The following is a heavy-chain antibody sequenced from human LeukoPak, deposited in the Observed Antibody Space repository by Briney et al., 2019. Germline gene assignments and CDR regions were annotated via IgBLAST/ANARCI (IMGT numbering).Heavy chain of an antibody. D-gene: IGHD2-21*02. Sequence: SETLSLTCTVSGGSISSYYWSWIRQAAGKGLEWIGRIYTSGSTKYNPSLKRRGTISVDTSKNQFALKQSSVVAADTTGYYCWRPSFSACYYFYRGQGTLVTLS. CDR3: WRPSFSACYYFY. J-gene: IGHJ4*02. V-gene: IGHV4-4*07. CDR1: GGSISSYY. CDR2: IYTSGST.